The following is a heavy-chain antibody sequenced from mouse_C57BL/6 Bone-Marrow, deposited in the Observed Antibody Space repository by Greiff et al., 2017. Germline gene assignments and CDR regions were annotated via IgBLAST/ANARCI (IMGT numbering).Heavy chain of an antibody. V-gene: IGHV1-42*01. CDR3: ARGEVYDGYFAWFAY. CDR1: GYSFTGYY. CDR2: INPSTGGT. D-gene: IGHD2-3*01. J-gene: IGHJ3*01. Sequence: ESGPELVKPGASVKISCKASGYSFTGYYMNWVKQSPEKSLEWIGEINPSTGGTTYNQKFKAKATLTVDKSSSTAYMQLKSLTSEDSAVYYCARGEVYDGYFAWFAYWGQGTLVTVSA.